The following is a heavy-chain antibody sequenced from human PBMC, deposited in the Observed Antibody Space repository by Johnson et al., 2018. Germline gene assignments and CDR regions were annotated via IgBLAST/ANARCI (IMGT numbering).Heavy chain of an antibody. CDR2: IGTAGDT. D-gene: IGHD6-13*01. J-gene: IGHJ6*03. CDR3: ARVRAAGTHNYYYYMDV. V-gene: IGHV3-13*01. CDR1: GFTFSSYD. Sequence: EVQLVESGGGLVQPGGSXRLSCAASGFTFSSYDMHWVRQATGKGLEWVSAIGTAGDTYYPGSVKGRFPISRENAKNSLYLQMNSLRAGDTAVYYCARVRAAGTHNYYYYMDVWGKGTTVTVSS.